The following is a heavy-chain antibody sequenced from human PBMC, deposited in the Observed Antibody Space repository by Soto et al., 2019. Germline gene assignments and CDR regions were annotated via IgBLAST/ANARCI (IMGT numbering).Heavy chain of an antibody. J-gene: IGHJ6*03. D-gene: IGHD3-9*01. CDR3: ARDRATGLIGYMDV. Sequence: GGSLKLSCAASGFTFSSYSMNWVRQAPGKGLEWVSSISSSSSYIYYADSVKGRFTISRDNAKNSLYLQMNSLRAEDTAVYYCARDRATGLIGYMDVWGKGTTVTVSS. CDR1: GFTFSSYS. CDR2: ISSSSSYI. V-gene: IGHV3-21*01.